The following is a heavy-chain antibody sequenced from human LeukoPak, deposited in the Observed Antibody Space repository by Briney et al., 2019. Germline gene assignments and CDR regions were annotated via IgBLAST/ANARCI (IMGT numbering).Heavy chain of an antibody. Sequence: PGGSLRLSCAASGFTFSSYAMSWVRQAPGKGLEWVAVISYDGSNKYYADSVKGRFTISRDNSKNTLYLQMNSLRAEDTAVYYCAREEVEAFDIWGQGTMVTVSS. V-gene: IGHV3-30-3*01. J-gene: IGHJ3*02. CDR1: GFTFSSYA. CDR2: ISYDGSNK. CDR3: AREEVEAFDI.